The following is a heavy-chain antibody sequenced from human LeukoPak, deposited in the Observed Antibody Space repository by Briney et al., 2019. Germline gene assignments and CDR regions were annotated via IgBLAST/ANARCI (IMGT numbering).Heavy chain of an antibody. J-gene: IGHJ4*02. CDR1: GGSINSYY. Sequence: SETLSLTCTVSGGSINSYYWGWIRQPPGKGLEWIGYIYYSGSTNYNPSLKSRVTISVDTSKNQFSLKLSSVTAADTAVYYCARDPSYHGGYFDYWGQGTLVTVFS. CDR2: IYYSGST. V-gene: IGHV4-59*01. D-gene: IGHD2-2*01. CDR3: ARDPSYHGGYFDY.